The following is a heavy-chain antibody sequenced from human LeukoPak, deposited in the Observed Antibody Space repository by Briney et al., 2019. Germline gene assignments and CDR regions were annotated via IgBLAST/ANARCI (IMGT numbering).Heavy chain of an antibody. Sequence: SETLSLTCAVSGYSISSGYYWGWIRQPPGKGLEWIGSIYHSGSTYYNPSLKSRVTISVDTSKNQFSPKLSSVTAADTAVYYCARVAAVAGADYWGQGTLVTVSS. J-gene: IGHJ4*02. CDR1: GYSISSGYY. D-gene: IGHD6-19*01. V-gene: IGHV4-38-2*01. CDR2: IYHSGST. CDR3: ARVAAVAGADY.